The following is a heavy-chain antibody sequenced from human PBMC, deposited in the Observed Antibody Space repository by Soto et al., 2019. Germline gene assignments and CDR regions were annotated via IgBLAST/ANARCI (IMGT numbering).Heavy chain of an antibody. CDR3: ARGGGFCGADCYKGGIDY. D-gene: IGHD2-21*02. Sequence: ESGGGVIQPGRSLRLSCAASGFTFSPYTMHWVRQAPGKGLEWVAVISYDGSTEYNPDSVKGRFTISRDNPKNTVYLQINSLRAEDTAIYYCARGGGFCGADCYKGGIDYWGQGTLVTVAS. CDR2: ISYDGSTE. V-gene: IGHV3-30-3*01. J-gene: IGHJ4*02. CDR1: GFTFSPYT.